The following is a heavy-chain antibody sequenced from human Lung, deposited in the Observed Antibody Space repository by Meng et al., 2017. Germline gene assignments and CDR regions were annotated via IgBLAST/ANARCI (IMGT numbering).Heavy chain of an antibody. CDR1: GDSITRTQW. CDR2: ISHSGST. D-gene: IGHD1-7*01. V-gene: IGHV4-4*02. Sequence: LQESGPSLIQPSGTLSLACAVSGDSITRTQWWSWLRQTPGKGLVWIGEISHSGSTVYRPSLQGRVSISLDKSNNEFSLKLTSVTAADTAVYYCARETLRELGLFHYWGQGILVTVSS. J-gene: IGHJ4*02. CDR3: ARETLRELGLFHY.